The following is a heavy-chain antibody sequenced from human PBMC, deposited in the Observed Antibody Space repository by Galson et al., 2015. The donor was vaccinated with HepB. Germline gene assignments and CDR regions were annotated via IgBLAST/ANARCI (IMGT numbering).Heavy chain of an antibody. CDR1: GFTFSSYG. CDR3: AKDAPPTRYCSGGSCYSGYMQ. D-gene: IGHD2-15*01. Sequence: SLRLSCAASGFTFSSYGMHWVRQAPGKGLEWVAVISYDGSNKYYADSVKGRFAISRDNSKNTLYLQMNSLRAEDTAVYYCAKDAPPTRYCSGGSCYSGYMQWGQGTLGTASS. V-gene: IGHV3-30*18. J-gene: IGHJ4*02. CDR2: ISYDGSNK.